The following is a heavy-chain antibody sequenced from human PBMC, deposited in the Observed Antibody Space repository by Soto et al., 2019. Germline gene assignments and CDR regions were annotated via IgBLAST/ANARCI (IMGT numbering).Heavy chain of an antibody. CDR1: GFTFSYFD. CDR3: AREQIGVAGSTYDY. CDR2: IWYDGSRT. V-gene: IGHV3-33*08. J-gene: IGHJ4*02. D-gene: IGHD6-19*01. Sequence: QVQLVESGGGVVQPGRSLRLSCAASGFTFSYFDMHWVRQAPGKGLEWVAVIWYDGSRTHYAESVKGRFTISRDNSKNTLLLQMNSLRVEDTAVYYCAREQIGVAGSTYDYWGQGTLVTVSS.